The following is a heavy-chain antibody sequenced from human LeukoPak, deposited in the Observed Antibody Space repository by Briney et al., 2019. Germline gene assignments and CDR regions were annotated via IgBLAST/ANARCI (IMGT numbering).Heavy chain of an antibody. CDR2: IYYSGTT. Sequence: SETLSLTCTVSGGSISSYYWSWIRQPPGKGLEWIGYIYYSGTTDYNPSLKSRVTISVDTSNNQFSLKVSSVTAADPAAYYCARSSGAYRFFDYGGRGTLVPVSA. CDR3: ARSSGAYRFFDY. V-gene: IGHV4-59*01. D-gene: IGHD1-26*01. CDR1: GGSISSYY. J-gene: IGHJ4*02.